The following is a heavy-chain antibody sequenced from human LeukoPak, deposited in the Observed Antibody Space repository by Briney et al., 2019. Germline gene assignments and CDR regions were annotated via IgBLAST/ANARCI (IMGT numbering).Heavy chain of an antibody. D-gene: IGHD4-17*01. CDR2: IKQDGSEK. CDR1: GFSFSTND. Sequence: QAGGSLRLSCAASGFSFSTNDMSWVRQAPGKGLEWVANIKQDGSEKYYVDSVKGRFTISRDNAKNSLYLQMNSLRAEDTAVYYCARDYGDYDAFDIWGQGTMVTVSS. J-gene: IGHJ3*02. V-gene: IGHV3-7*01. CDR3: ARDYGDYDAFDI.